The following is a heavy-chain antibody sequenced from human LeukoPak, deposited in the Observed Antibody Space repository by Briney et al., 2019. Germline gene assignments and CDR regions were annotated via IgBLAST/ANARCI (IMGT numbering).Heavy chain of an antibody. CDR2: IKQDGSGE. D-gene: IGHD1-20*01. CDR3: ARDHFNWTPDQGYKVFDY. J-gene: IGHJ4*02. Sequence: GGSLRLSCAASGFTFSHDWMSWVRQAPGKGLEWVASIKQDGSGEHYVDSVKGRFTISRDNAKNSLYLQMNSLRAEDTAVYYCARDHFNWTPDQGYKVFDYWGQGSLVTVSS. V-gene: IGHV3-7*01. CDR1: GFTFSHDW.